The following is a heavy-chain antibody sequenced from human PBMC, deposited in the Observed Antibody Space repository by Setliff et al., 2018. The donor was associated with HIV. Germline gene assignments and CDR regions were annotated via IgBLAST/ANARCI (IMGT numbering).Heavy chain of an antibody. CDR1: GYIFTNQY. Sequence: ASVKVSCKASGYIFTNQYITWVRQAPGQGLEWMGWISPHNGNTKYGEKFQARVTMTADTSSTAAYMELRSLTSDDTAMYYCAKGYTWSVVGALDVWGQGTRVTVSS. CDR3: AKGYTWSVVGALDV. V-gene: IGHV1-18*01. J-gene: IGHJ3*01. CDR2: ISPHNGNT. D-gene: IGHD1-1*01.